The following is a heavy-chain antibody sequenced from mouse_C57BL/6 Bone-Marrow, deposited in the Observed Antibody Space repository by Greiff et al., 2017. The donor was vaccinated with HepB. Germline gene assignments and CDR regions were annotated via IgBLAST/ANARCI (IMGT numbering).Heavy chain of an antibody. CDR3: ARKGYYGSSNWYFDV. Sequence: VKLMESGPGLVQPSQSLSITCTVSGFSLTSYGVHWVRQSPGKGLEWLGVIWSGGSTDYNAAFISRLSISKDNSKSQVFFKMNSLQADDTAIYYCARKGYYGSSNWYFDVWGTGTTVTVSS. CDR2: IWSGGST. D-gene: IGHD1-1*01. CDR1: GFSLTSYG. V-gene: IGHV2-2*01. J-gene: IGHJ1*03.